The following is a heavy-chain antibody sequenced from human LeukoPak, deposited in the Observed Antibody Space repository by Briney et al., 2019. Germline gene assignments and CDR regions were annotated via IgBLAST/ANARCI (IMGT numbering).Heavy chain of an antibody. J-gene: IGHJ5*02. CDR3: DSFAP. D-gene: IGHD3-16*01. V-gene: IGHV3-11*01. CDR2: IYSRRSTI. CDR1: GFSFSDYY. Sequence: GGSLRLSCAASGFSFSDYYMSWLRQAPGRGLELVSDIYSRRSTINYADSVKGRFTISRDNAKNSLYLQMNTLRVEDTAIYYGDSFAPWGQGTLVTVSS.